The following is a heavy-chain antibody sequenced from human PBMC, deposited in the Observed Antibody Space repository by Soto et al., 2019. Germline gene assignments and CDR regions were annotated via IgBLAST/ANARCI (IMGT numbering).Heavy chain of an antibody. J-gene: IGHJ4*02. CDR3: APRYYYDSSGYFLLFDY. CDR1: GFTFSSYA. D-gene: IGHD3-22*01. CDR2: ISGSGGST. Sequence: EVQLLESGGGLVQPGGSLRLSCAASGFTFSSYAMSWVRQAPGKGLEWVSAISGSGGSTYYADSVKGRFTISRDNPKNPLYLQMNSLRAEDTAVYYCAPRYYYDSSGYFLLFDYWGQGTLVIVSS. V-gene: IGHV3-23*01.